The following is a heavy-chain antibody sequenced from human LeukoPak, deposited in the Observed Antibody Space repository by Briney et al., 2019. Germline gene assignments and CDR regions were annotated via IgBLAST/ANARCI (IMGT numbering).Heavy chain of an antibody. D-gene: IGHD2-15*01. J-gene: IGHJ6*03. Sequence: GGSLRLSCTASGFAFGDYGMTWVRQAPGKGLEWVSLISRSGGTTYYADSVKGRFTISRDNSKNTLYLQMNSLRAEDTAEYYCAKRGGTESFYYYYYYMDVWGKGTTVTVSS. V-gene: IGHV3-23*01. CDR3: AKRGGTESFYYYYYYMDV. CDR2: ISRSGGTT. CDR1: GFAFGDYG.